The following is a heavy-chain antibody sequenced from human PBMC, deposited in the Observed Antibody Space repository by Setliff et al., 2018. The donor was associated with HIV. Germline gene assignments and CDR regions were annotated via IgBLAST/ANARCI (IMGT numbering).Heavy chain of an antibody. CDR1: GGSISRVGYY. CDR2: ITYSGST. CDR3: VRERDDLTGYYQDY. Sequence: ASETLSLTCSVSGGSISRVGYYWSWIRQHPGKGLEWIGYITYSGSTYYNPSLMSRVSISPDTSKNQFSLKLSSVTAADTAVYYCVRERDDLTGYYQDYWGQGTLVTVSS. V-gene: IGHV4-31*03. J-gene: IGHJ4*02. D-gene: IGHD3-9*01.